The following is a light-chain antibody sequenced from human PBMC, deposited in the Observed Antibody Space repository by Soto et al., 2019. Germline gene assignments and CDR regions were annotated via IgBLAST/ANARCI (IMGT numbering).Light chain of an antibody. Sequence: EIVMTQSPATLSVSPGERATLSCRASQSVSSNLAWYQQKRGQAPRLLIYGASTRATGIPARFSGSGSGTEFTLIISSLQSEDFAVYYCQQYNKWPLITFGQGTRLEIK. CDR3: QQYNKWPLIT. CDR1: QSVSSN. J-gene: IGKJ5*01. CDR2: GAS. V-gene: IGKV3-15*01.